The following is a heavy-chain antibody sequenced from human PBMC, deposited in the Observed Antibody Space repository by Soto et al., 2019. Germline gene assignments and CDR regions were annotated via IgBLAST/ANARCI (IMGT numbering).Heavy chain of an antibody. D-gene: IGHD3-22*01. Sequence: QVQLVESGGGVVQAGRSLRLSCAASGFTFRSYAMHWVRQAPGKGLEWVAGLSYDGSHKYADSVKGRFTISRDNSKNTVYLQMNSLRPEDTAVYYCARDQITMIVVVSDAFDIWGQGTMVTVSS. CDR3: ARDQITMIVVVSDAFDI. CDR1: GFTFRSYA. CDR2: LSYDGSHK. V-gene: IGHV3-30*04. J-gene: IGHJ3*02.